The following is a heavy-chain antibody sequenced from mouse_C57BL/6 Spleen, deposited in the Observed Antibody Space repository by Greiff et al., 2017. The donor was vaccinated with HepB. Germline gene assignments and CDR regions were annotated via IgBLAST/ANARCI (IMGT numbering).Heavy chain of an antibody. V-gene: IGHV1-61*01. CDR1: GYTFTSYW. Sequence: QVQLQQPGAELVRPGSSVKLSCKASGYTFTSYWMDWVKQRPGQGLEWIGNIYPSDSETHYNQKFKDKATLTVDKSSSTAYMQLSSLTSEDSAVYYCARGYGSSSPDYWGQGTTLTVSS. J-gene: IGHJ2*01. D-gene: IGHD1-1*01. CDR3: ARGYGSSSPDY. CDR2: IYPSDSET.